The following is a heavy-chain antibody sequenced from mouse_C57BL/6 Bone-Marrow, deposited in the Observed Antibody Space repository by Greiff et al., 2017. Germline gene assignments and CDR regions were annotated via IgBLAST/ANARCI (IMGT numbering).Heavy chain of an antibody. CDR1: GYTFTDYE. D-gene: IGHD2-3*01. CDR2: IDPETGGT. V-gene: IGHV1-15*01. CDR3: TMWIYDGYLYYCDY. Sequence: QVQLQQSGAELVRPGASVTLSCKASGYTFTDYEMHWVKQTPVHGLEWIGAIDPETGGTAYNQKFKGKAILTADKSSSTAYMELRSLTSEDSAVYYCTMWIYDGYLYYCDYWGQGTTLTVSS. J-gene: IGHJ2*01.